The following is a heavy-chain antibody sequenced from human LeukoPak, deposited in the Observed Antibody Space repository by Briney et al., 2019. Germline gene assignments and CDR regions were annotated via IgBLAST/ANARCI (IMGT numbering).Heavy chain of an antibody. V-gene: IGHV4-34*01. CDR3: ATRGYDSSGYYFSWFDP. CDR1: GGSFSGYY. CDR2: INHSGST. J-gene: IGHJ5*02. D-gene: IGHD3-22*01. Sequence: PSETLSLTCAVYGGSFSGYYWSWIRQPPGKGLEWIGEINHSGSTNYNPSLKSRVTISVDTSKNQFSLKLSSVTAADTAVYYCATRGYDSSGYYFSWFDPWGQGTLVTVSS.